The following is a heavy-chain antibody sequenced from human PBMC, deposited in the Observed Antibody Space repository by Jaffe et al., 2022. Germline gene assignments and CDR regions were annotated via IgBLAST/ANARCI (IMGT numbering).Heavy chain of an antibody. CDR2: IYHSGST. J-gene: IGHJ6*03. V-gene: IGHV4-38-2*01. CDR3: ATNTRNYYYYYMDV. CDR1: GYSISSGYY. Sequence: QVQLQESGPGLVKPSETLSLTCAVSGYSISSGYYWGWIRQPPGKGLEWIGSIYHSGSTYYNPSLKSRVTISVDTSKNQFSLKLSSVTAADTAVYYCATNTRNYYYYYMDVWGKGTTVTVSS.